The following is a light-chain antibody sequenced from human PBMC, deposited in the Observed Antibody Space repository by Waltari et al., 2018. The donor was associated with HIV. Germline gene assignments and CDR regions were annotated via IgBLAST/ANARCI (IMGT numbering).Light chain of an antibody. CDR2: DVS. Sequence: QSALTQPRSVSGSPGQSVTISCTGTSSVVCGDNYVTWYQQHPGKAPKLMIYDVSKRPSGVPDRFSGSKSGNTASLSISGLQAEDEADYYCCSYAGSYTYVFGTGTKVTVL. J-gene: IGLJ1*01. V-gene: IGLV2-11*01. CDR3: CSYAGSYTYV. CDR1: SSVVCGDNY.